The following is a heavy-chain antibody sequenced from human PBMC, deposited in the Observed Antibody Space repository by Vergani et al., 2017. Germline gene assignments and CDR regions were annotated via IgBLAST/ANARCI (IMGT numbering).Heavy chain of an antibody. Sequence: QVQLQESGPGLVKPSQTLSLTFSVSGDSISSGVYYWNWIRQHPGKGLEWIGYIYSTGSTHHNPSLRRRINMSVDTSKNQFSLKLNSVTAADTAMYYCARMGGYDEGDACRIGYFDSWGPGILVTVSS. CDR1: GDSISSGVYY. CDR3: ARMGGYDEGDACRIGYFDS. D-gene: IGHD3-22*01. J-gene: IGHJ4*02. CDR2: IYSTGST. V-gene: IGHV4-31*03.